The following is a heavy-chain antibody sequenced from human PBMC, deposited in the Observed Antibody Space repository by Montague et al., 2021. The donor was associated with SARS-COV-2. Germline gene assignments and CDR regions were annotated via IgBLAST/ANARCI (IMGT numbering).Heavy chain of an antibody. D-gene: IGHD3-10*02. CDR1: GFSLATEGMC. CDR3: ARSRVMSTVQGGNWFDS. V-gene: IGHV2-70*11. CDR2: IDWDGDK. J-gene: IGHJ5*01. Sequence: PALVKPTHTLTLTCAFSGFSLATEGMCVNWIRQPPGKAPEWLARIDWDGDKYFSASLKTRLTISKDTSRNQVVLTMINMDPVDTATYYCARSRVMSTVQGGNWFDSWGQGTLVTVSS.